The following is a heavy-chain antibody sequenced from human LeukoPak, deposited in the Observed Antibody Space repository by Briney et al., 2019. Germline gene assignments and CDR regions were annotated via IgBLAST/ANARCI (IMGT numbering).Heavy chain of an antibody. V-gene: IGHV1-18*01. D-gene: IGHD3-10*01. Sequence: ASVKVSCKAAGGTFSSYAISWVRQAPGQGLEWMGWISAYNGNTNYAQKLQGRVTMTTDTSTSTAYMELRSLRSDDTAVYYCARDLGKGSYFDYWGQGTLVTVSS. CDR2: ISAYNGNT. CDR3: ARDLGKGSYFDY. J-gene: IGHJ4*02. CDR1: GGTFSSYA.